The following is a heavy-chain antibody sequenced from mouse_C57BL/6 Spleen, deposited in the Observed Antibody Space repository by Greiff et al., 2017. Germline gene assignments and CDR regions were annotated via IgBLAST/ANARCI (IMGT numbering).Heavy chain of an antibody. V-gene: IGHV1-81*01. CDR3: ARNYGSSKEFAY. CDR1: GYTFTSYG. D-gene: IGHD1-1*01. CDR2: IYPRSGNT. J-gene: IGHJ3*01. Sequence: QLQQSGAELARPGASVKLSCKASGYTFTSYGISWVKQRTGQGLEWIGEIYPRSGNTYYNEKFKGKATLTADKSSSTAYMELRSLTSEDSAVYFCARNYGSSKEFAYWGQGTLVTVSA.